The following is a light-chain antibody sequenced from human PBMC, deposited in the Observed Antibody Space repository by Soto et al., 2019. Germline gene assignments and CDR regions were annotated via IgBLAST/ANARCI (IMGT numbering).Light chain of an antibody. CDR3: CSYGDGSIYV. CDR1: SRDIGAYNY. V-gene: IGLV2-14*03. CDR2: DVV. J-gene: IGLJ1*01. Sequence: QSVLTQPASVSGAPGQSITISCTGTSRDIGAYNYVSWYLHHAGKAPKLMIYDVVNRPSRISNRFSGSNAGKTASQTISGLPAEDEADYYCCSYGDGSIYVFGTGTKLTVL.